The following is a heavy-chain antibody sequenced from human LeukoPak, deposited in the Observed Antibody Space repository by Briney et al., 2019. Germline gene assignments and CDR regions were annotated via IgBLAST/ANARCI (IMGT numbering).Heavy chain of an antibody. Sequence: PSETLSLTCAVYGGSFSGYYWSWIRQPPGKGPEWIGEINHSGSTNYNPSLKSRVTISVDTSKNQFSLKLSSVTAADTAVYYCARDSIAVAGPYGMDVWGQGTTVTVSS. J-gene: IGHJ6*02. CDR2: INHSGST. CDR1: GGSFSGYY. V-gene: IGHV4-34*01. CDR3: ARDSIAVAGPYGMDV. D-gene: IGHD6-19*01.